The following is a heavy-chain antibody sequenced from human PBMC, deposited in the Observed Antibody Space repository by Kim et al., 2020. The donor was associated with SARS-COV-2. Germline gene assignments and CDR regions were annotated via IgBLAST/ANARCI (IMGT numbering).Heavy chain of an antibody. J-gene: IGHJ6*02. CDR1: GFTFSSYA. CDR3: ARDCSTSCYPYYYGMDV. Sequence: GGSLRLSCAASGFTFSSYAMHWVRQAPGKGLEWVAVISYDGSNKYYADSVKGRFTISRDNSKNTLYLQMNSLRAEDTAVYYCARDCSTSCYPYYYGMDVWGQGTTVTVSS. D-gene: IGHD2-2*01. V-gene: IGHV3-30-3*01. CDR2: ISYDGSNK.